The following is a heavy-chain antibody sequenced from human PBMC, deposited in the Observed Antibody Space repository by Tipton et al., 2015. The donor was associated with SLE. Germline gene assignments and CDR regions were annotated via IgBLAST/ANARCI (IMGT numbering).Heavy chain of an antibody. CDR3: AKDPWQYYYDSRGYDY. D-gene: IGHD3-22*01. CDR1: GFTFSSYA. J-gene: IGHJ4*02. Sequence: SLRLSCAASGFTFSSYAMSWVRQAPGKGLEWVSAISGSGGSTYYADSVKGRFTISRDNSKNTLYLQMNSLRAEDTAVYYCAKDPWQYYYDSRGYDYWGQGSLVTVSS. V-gene: IGHV3-23*01. CDR2: ISGSGGST.